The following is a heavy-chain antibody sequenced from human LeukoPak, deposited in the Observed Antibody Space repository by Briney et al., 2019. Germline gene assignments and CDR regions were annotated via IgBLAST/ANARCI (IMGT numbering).Heavy chain of an antibody. J-gene: IGHJ6*03. CDR1: GFTFSDYY. CDR2: ISSSCSTI. V-gene: IGHV3-11*04. CDR3: ARVPPYDFWSGYYYYYYMDV. Sequence: GGSLRLSWAASGFTFSDYYMSLIRQAPGKRLEGDSDISSSCSTIYYADSVKGRFTISRDNAKNSLYLQMNSLRAEDTAVYYCARVPPYDFWSGYYYYYYMDVWGKGTTVTVSS. D-gene: IGHD3-3*01.